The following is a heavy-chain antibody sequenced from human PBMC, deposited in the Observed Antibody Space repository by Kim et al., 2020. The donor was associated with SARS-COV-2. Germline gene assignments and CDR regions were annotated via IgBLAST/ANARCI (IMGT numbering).Heavy chain of an antibody. D-gene: IGHD3-10*01. CDR2: INSGGST. J-gene: IGHJ6*02. Sequence: SETLSLTCTVSGGSISSSNYYWGWIRQPPGKGLEWIGSINSGGSTYYNPSLKSRVTISIDTLNQFSLKLSSVTAADTAVYYCARKSGRGYGSGSYHYHYDMAVWGQGTTVTVSS. CDR1: GGSISSSNYY. CDR3: ARKSGRGYGSGSYHYHYDMAV. V-gene: IGHV4-39*07.